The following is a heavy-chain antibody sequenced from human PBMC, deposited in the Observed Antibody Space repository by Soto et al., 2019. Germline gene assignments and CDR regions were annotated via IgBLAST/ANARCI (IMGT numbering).Heavy chain of an antibody. Sequence: QVQLVQSGGGAVQPGDSLRLSCAASGFTFSTYALHWVRQAPGKGLEWVAFISYTGGDQYYADSVKGRFANSSETSQYTESLNMTSMKAEDAAVYYCASDGFLYSTGVHYDSWGQGALVTVSS. V-gene: IGHV3-30*09. CDR2: ISYTGGDQ. J-gene: IGHJ4*02. CDR1: GFTFSTYA. D-gene: IGHD5-18*01. CDR3: ASDGFLYSTGVHYDS.